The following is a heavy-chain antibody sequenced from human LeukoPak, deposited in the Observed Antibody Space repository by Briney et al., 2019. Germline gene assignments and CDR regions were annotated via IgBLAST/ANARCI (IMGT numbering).Heavy chain of an antibody. D-gene: IGHD4-17*01. V-gene: IGHV1-18*01. Sequence: ASVKVSCKTSGYTFSNYGISWVRQAPGQGLEWMGWIGPYNGNTNYAQRLQGRVTMTTHTSTSTAYMELRSLRSDDTAVYYCARSGDGEGFDYWGQGTLVTASS. CDR1: GYTFSNYG. J-gene: IGHJ4*02. CDR2: IGPYNGNT. CDR3: ARSGDGEGFDY.